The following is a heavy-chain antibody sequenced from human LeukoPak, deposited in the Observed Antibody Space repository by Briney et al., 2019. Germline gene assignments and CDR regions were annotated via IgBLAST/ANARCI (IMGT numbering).Heavy chain of an antibody. CDR3: ARHVTYSNWYFDY. CDR2: IYYSGST. CDR1: GGSIISSAYY. J-gene: IGHJ4*02. V-gene: IGHV4-30-4*08. D-gene: IGHD1-1*01. Sequence: SETLSLTCTVSGGSIISSAYYWSWIRQPPGKGLEWIGYIYYSGSTYYNPSLKSRVTISLDTSKNQFSLKLTSVTAADTAVYYCARHVTYSNWYFDYWGQGTLVTVSS.